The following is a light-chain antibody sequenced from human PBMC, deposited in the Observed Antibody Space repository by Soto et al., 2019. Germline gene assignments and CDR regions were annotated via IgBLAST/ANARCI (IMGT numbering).Light chain of an antibody. Sequence: QSVLTQSPSASASLGASVKLTCTLSSGHSSFAIAWHQQQPEKGPRYLMKVNSDGSHNEGDGIPDRFSGSSSGAERYLTISSLQSEDEADYYCQTWGTGFQVFGGGTKLTVL. J-gene: IGLJ3*02. V-gene: IGLV4-69*01. CDR3: QTWGTGFQV. CDR1: SGHSSFA. CDR2: VNSDGSH.